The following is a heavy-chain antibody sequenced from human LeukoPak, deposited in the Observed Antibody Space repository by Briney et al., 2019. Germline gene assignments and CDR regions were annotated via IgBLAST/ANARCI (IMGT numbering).Heavy chain of an antibody. CDR2: IAYSGST. J-gene: IGHJ5*02. CDR3: ARDDYRGVTNFDP. Sequence: SETLSLTCRVSGGSISPYFWSWIRQPPGKGLEWIGYIAYSGSTNYNPSLKSRVTISVDTSKNQFSLRLNSVTTADTAVYYCARDDYRGVTNFDPWGQGTLVTVPS. D-gene: IGHD3-10*01. CDR1: GGSISPYF. V-gene: IGHV4-59*01.